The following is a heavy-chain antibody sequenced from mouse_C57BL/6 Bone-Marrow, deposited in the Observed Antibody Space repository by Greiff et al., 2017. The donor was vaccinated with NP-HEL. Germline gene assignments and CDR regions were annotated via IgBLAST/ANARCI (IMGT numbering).Heavy chain of an antibody. Sequence: VKLQQSGAELVKPGASVKISCKASGYEFSNYWMHWVKQRPGKGLEWIGQIYPGDGDTNYNGKFKDKATLTADKSSSTAYMQLSRLTSEDSAVYFCARGAYWGQGTLVTVSA. CDR2: IYPGDGDT. CDR3: ARGAY. V-gene: IGHV1-80*01. J-gene: IGHJ3*01. CDR1: GYEFSNYW.